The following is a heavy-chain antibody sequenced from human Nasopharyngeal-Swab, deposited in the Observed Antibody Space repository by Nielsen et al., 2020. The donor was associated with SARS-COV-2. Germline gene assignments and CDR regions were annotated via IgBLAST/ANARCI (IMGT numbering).Heavy chain of an antibody. CDR2: FDPEDGET. CDR3: ARQADFWSGYVMALDY. Sequence: ASVKVSCKVSGYTLTELSMHWVRQAPGKGLEWMGGFDPEDGETIYAQKFQGRVTMTEDTSTDTAYMELSSLRSEDTAVYYCARQADFWSGYVMALDYWGQGTLVTVSS. D-gene: IGHD3-3*01. J-gene: IGHJ4*02. CDR1: GYTLTELS. V-gene: IGHV1-24*01.